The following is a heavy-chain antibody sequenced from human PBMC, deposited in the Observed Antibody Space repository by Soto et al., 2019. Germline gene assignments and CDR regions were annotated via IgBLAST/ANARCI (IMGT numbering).Heavy chain of an antibody. D-gene: IGHD6-13*01. CDR3: ARISSSSWSNYYYYGMDV. V-gene: IGHV3-33*01. CDR1: GFTFSSYG. Sequence: QVQLVESGGGVVQPGRSLRLSCAASGFTFSSYGMHWVRQAPVKGLEWVAVIWYDGSNKYYADSVKGRCTISRDNSKNTLYLQMNSLRAEDTAVYYCARISSSSWSNYYYYGMDVWGQGTTVTVSS. CDR2: IWYDGSNK. J-gene: IGHJ6*02.